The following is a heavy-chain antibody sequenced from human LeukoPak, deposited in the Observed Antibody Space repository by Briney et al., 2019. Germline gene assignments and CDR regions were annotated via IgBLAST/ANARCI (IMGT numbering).Heavy chain of an antibody. CDR2: IYSGGST. V-gene: IGHV3-66*01. CDR1: GFTVSSNY. CDR3: ARARSSESSGSYYNVDWFDP. Sequence: GGSLRLSCAASGFTVSSNYMSWVRQAPGKGLEWVSVIYSGGSTYYADSVKGRFTISRDNSKNTLYLQMSSLRAEDTAVYYCARARSSESSGSYYNVDWFDPWGQGTLVTVSS. J-gene: IGHJ5*02. D-gene: IGHD3-10*01.